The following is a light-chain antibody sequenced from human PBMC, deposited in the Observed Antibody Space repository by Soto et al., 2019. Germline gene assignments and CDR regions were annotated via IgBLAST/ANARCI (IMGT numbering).Light chain of an antibody. Sequence: DIQMTQSPSSLSASVGDRVTITCRASQSISSYLNWYQQKPGKAPKLLIYAASSLQSGVPSRFSGSGSGTDFTRTISNLQPEDFATYYCQQSYSTPWTFGQGTKVEIK. J-gene: IGKJ1*01. CDR2: AAS. CDR1: QSISSY. CDR3: QQSYSTPWT. V-gene: IGKV1-39*01.